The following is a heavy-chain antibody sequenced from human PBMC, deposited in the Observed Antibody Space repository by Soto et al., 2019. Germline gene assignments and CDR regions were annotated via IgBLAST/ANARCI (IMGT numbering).Heavy chain of an antibody. D-gene: IGHD1-26*01. Sequence: QVQLVESGGGVVQPGRSLRLSCAASGFTFSSYAMHWVRQAPGKGLEWVAVISYDGSNKYYADPVKGRFTISRDNSKNTLYLQMNSLRAEDTAVYYCAREGQSSFDYWGQGTLVTVSS. CDR3: AREGQSSFDY. CDR1: GFTFSSYA. CDR2: ISYDGSNK. J-gene: IGHJ4*02. V-gene: IGHV3-30*01.